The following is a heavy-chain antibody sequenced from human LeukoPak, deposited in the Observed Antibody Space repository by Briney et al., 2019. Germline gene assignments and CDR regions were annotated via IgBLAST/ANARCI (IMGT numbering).Heavy chain of an antibody. CDR1: GGSFSGYY. CDR3: ARADLIAAGFLDY. D-gene: IGHD6-13*01. CDR2: INHSGST. V-gene: IGHV4-34*01. J-gene: IGHJ4*02. Sequence: PSETLSLTCAVYGGSFSGYYWSWIRQPPGKGLEWIGEINHSGSTNYNPSLKSRVTISVDTSKNQLSLKLSSVTAADTAVYYCARADLIAAGFLDYRGQGTLVTVSS.